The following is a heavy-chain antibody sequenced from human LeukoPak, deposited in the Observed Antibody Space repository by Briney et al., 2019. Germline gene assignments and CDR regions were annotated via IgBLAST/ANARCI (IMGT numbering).Heavy chain of an antibody. D-gene: IGHD3-3*01. Sequence: GGSLRLSCAASGFTFNDYTMTWVRQAPGKGLEWVSSITGDCNYIFYADSVKGRFTISRDNPQNSLFLELNSLRGEDTAVYYCARERNFYYFDYWGQGALVTVSS. CDR2: ITGDCNYI. CDR3: ARERNFYYFDY. V-gene: IGHV3-21*01. J-gene: IGHJ4*02. CDR1: GFTFNDYT.